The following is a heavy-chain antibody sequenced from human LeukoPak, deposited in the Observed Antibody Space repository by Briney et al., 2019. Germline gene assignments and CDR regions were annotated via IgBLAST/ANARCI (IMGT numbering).Heavy chain of an antibody. CDR1: GFSLSTSGVG. D-gene: IGHD3-10*01. J-gene: IGHJ5*02. CDR2: IYWDDDK. CDR3: ALGGSGSYYKGTNWFDP. Sequence: NESGPTLVKPTQTLTLTCTFSGFSLSTSGVGVNWIRQPPGKALEWLALIYWDDDKRYSPSLKSRLTITKDTSKNQAVLTMTNMDPVDTATYYCALGGSGSYYKGTNWFDPWGQGTLVTVSS. V-gene: IGHV2-5*02.